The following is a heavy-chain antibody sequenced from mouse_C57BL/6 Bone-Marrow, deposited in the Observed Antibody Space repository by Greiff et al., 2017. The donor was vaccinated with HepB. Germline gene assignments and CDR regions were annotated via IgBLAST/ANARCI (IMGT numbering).Heavy chain of an antibody. V-gene: IGHV1-82*01. CDR2: IYPGDGDT. J-gene: IGHJ1*03. CDR1: GYAFSSSW. D-gene: IGHD2-5*01. Sequence: VQLQQSGPELVKPGASVKISCKASGYAFSSSWMNWVKQRPGKGLEWIGRIYPGDGDTNYNGKFKGKATLTADKSSSTAYMQLSSLTSEDSAVYFCAREAYYSNRYFDVWGKGTTVTVSS. CDR3: AREAYYSNRYFDV.